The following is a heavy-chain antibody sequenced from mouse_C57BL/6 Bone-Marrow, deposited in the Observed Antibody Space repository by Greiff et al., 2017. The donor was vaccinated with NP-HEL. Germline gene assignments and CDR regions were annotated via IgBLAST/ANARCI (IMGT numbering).Heavy chain of an antibody. CDR1: GYAFSSYW. CDR3: ARDGLMGTTPFAD. CDR2: IYPGDGDT. Sequence: LVESGAELVKPGASVKISCKASGYAFSSYWMNWVKQRPGKGLEWIGQIYPGDGDTNYNGKFKGKGTLTADQSSSTAYMQRSSRTSEDSAVYFCARDGLMGTTPFADWGKGTLVTVSA. D-gene: IGHD2-14*01. J-gene: IGHJ3*01. V-gene: IGHV1-80*01.